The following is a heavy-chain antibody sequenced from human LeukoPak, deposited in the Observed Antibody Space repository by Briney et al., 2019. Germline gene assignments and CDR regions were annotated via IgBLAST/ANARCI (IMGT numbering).Heavy chain of an antibody. V-gene: IGHV4-31*02. J-gene: IGHJ5*02. CDR3: ARDLAPGPYSGYDPS. CDR2: IYYSGST. CDR1: GFTFGDYG. D-gene: IGHD5-12*01. Sequence: LRLSCTVSGFTFGDYGMSWIRQHPGKGLEWIGYIYYSGSTYYNPSLKSRVTISVDTSKNQFSLKLSSVTAADTAVYYCARDLAPGPYSGYDPSWGQGTLVTVSS.